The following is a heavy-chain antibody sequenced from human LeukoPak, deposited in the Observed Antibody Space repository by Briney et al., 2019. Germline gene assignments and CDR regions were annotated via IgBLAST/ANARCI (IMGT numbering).Heavy chain of an antibody. CDR1: GYTFTSYD. D-gene: IGHD4-17*01. CDR3: AREARTDGDLDY. Sequence: ASVKVSCKASGYTFTSYDINWVRQATGQGLEWMGWMNPNSGNTGYAQKFQGRVTITRNTSISTAYMELSSLRSEDTAVYYCAREARTDGDLDYWGQGTLVTVSS. CDR2: MNPNSGNT. J-gene: IGHJ4*02. V-gene: IGHV1-8*03.